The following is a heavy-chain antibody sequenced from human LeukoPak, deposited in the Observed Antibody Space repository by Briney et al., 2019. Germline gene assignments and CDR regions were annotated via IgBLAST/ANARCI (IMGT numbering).Heavy chain of an antibody. J-gene: IGHJ6*03. V-gene: IGHV4-4*07. CDR3: ESARWSGPFYYYMDV. CDR2: IYTSGST. D-gene: IGHD3-3*01. CDR1: GGSISSYY. Sequence: SETLSPTCTVSGGSISSYYWSWIRQPAGKGLEWIGRIYTSGSTNYNPSLKSRVTISVDKSKNQFSLKLSSVTAADTAVYYCESARWSGPFYYYMDVWGKGTTVTVSS.